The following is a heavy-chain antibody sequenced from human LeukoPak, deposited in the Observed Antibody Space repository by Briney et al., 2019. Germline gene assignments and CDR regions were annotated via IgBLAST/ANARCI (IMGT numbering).Heavy chain of an antibody. V-gene: IGHV1-2*02. Sequence: ASVKVSCKASGYSFTGYYMHWVRQSPGQGLEWMGWVNPNTGDTNYAQKFQGRVTMTRGTSISTAYMELSRLRSDDTAVCYCARGDDLSSSWSSGHFDYWGQGTLVTVSS. J-gene: IGHJ4*02. CDR2: VNPNTGDT. CDR3: ARGDDLSSSWSSGHFDY. CDR1: GYSFTGYY. D-gene: IGHD6-13*01.